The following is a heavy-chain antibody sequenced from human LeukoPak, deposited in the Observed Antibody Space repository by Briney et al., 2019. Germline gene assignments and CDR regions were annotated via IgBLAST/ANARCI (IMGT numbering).Heavy chain of an antibody. Sequence: GRSLRLSCAASGFTFSTYAMHWVRQAPGMGLEWVAAISYDGTRKYYADSVKGRFTISRDNSKTTLFLQMDSQRAEDTAVYFCASDPGVAAIDYWGQGTLVTVSS. CDR3: ASDPGVAAIDY. CDR1: GFTFSTYA. J-gene: IGHJ4*02. D-gene: IGHD6-19*01. V-gene: IGHV3-30*04. CDR2: ISYDGTRK.